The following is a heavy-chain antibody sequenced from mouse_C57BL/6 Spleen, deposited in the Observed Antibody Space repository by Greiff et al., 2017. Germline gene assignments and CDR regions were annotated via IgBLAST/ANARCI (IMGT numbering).Heavy chain of an antibody. J-gene: IGHJ3*01. D-gene: IGHD3-2*02. V-gene: IGHV1-42*01. CDR1: GYSFTGYY. Sequence: VQLKESGPELVKPGASVKISCKASGYSFTGYYMNWVKQSPEKSLEWIGEINTSTGGTTYNQKFKAKATLTVDKSSSTAYMQLKSLTSEDSAVYYCARSTAQAWFAYWGQGTLVTVAA. CDR2: INTSTGGT. CDR3: ARSTAQAWFAY.